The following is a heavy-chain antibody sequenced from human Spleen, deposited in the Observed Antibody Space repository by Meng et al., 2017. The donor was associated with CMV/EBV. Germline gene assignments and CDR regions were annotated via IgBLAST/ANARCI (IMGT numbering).Heavy chain of an antibody. V-gene: IGHV1-69*05. D-gene: IGHD6-13*01. CDR2: IVPIFAIA. CDR1: GGTFSSYA. Sequence: SVKVSCKASGGTFSSYAINWVRQAPGQGLKWMGGIVPIFAIANYAQKFQGRVTIITDESTSTAYMELVSLTSEDTAVYYCARDVRHSSSPRPTGYGMDVWGQGTTVTVSS. CDR3: ARDVRHSSSPRPTGYGMDV. J-gene: IGHJ6*02.